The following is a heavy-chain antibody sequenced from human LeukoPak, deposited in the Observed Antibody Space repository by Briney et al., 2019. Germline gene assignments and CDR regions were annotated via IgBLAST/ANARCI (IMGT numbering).Heavy chain of an antibody. CDR2: IYYSGNT. CDR3: ARVLEASTSAFDY. D-gene: IGHD3-3*01. J-gene: IGHJ4*02. CDR1: GGSISYYY. V-gene: IGHV4-59*01. Sequence: SETLSLTCTVSGGSISYYYWTWIRQPPGKGLEFIGYIYYSGNTNYNPSLKSRVTMSVDTSKNQFSLKLNSVTTADTAIYYCARVLEASTSAFDYWGQGTLVTVSS.